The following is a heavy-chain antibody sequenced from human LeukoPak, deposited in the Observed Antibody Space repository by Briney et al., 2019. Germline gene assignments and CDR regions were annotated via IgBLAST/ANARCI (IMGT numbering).Heavy chain of an antibody. V-gene: IGHV4-61*01. J-gene: IGHJ3*02. D-gene: IGHD3-3*01. CDR2: IYYSGST. CDR1: GGSVSSGSYY. Sequence: SETLSLTCTVSGGSVSSGSYYWSWIRQPPGKGLEWIGYIYYSGSTNYNPSLKSRVTISVDTSKNQFSLKLSSVTAADTAVYYCARGATIFGVVVDAFDIWGQGTMVTVSS. CDR3: ARGATIFGVVVDAFDI.